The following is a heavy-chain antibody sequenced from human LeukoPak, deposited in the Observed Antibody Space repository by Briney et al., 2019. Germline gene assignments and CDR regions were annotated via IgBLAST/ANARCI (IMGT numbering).Heavy chain of an antibody. V-gene: IGHV4-34*01. CDR3: TRGRARSFDY. CDR2: INHSGST. CDR1: GGSFSGYY. Sequence: SETLSLTCAVYGGSFSGYYWSWIRQPPGKGLEWIGEINHSGSTNYNPSIKSRVTISVDTSKNQFSLKLSSVTAADTAVYYCTRGRARSFDYWGQGTLVSVSS. D-gene: IGHD4-17*01. J-gene: IGHJ4*02.